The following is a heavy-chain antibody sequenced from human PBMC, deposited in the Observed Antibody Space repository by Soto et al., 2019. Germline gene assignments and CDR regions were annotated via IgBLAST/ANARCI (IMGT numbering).Heavy chain of an antibody. Sequence: QVQLQESGPGLVKPSETLSLTCTVSGGSISNYYWSWIRQPPGKGLEWIGYIYYSGSTNYHPSLKSRLTISVDTSKNQFSLKLSSVTAADTAVYYCARVREMTTVTSYFFDYWGQGTLVTVSS. CDR3: ARVREMTTVTSYFFDY. D-gene: IGHD4-17*01. CDR1: GGSISNYY. V-gene: IGHV4-59*01. CDR2: IYYSGST. J-gene: IGHJ4*02.